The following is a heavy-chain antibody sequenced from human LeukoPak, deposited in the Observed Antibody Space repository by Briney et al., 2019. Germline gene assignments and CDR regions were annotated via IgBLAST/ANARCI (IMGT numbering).Heavy chain of an antibody. J-gene: IGHJ4*02. CDR2: INHSGST. CDR1: GGSFSGYY. V-gene: IGHV4-34*01. D-gene: IGHD2-15*01. CDR3: AAEVAATLTFDY. Sequence: SETLSLTCAVYGGSFSGYYWSWIRQPPGKGLEWIGEINHSGSTNYNPSLKSRVTMSVDTSKNQFSLKLSSVTAADTAVYYCAAEVAATLTFDYWGQGTLVTVSS.